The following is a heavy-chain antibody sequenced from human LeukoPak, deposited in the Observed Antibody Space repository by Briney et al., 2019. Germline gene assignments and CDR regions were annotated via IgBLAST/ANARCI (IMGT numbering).Heavy chain of an antibody. CDR1: GYTFTGYY. CDR3: ARVGVVVVAAAFDY. J-gene: IGHJ4*02. Sequence: ASVKVSCKASGYTFTGYYMHWVRQAPGQGLEWVGRINPNSGGTNYAQKFQGRVTMTRDTSISTAYMELSRLRSDDTAVYYCARVGVVVVAAAFDYWGQGTLVTVSS. CDR2: INPNSGGT. V-gene: IGHV1-2*06. D-gene: IGHD2-15*01.